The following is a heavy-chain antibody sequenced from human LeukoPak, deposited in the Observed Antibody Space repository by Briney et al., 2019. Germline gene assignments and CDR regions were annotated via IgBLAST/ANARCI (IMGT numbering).Heavy chain of an antibody. D-gene: IGHD4-17*01. Sequence: GGSLRLSCAASGFTFSSYGMHWVRQAPGKGLEWVAVISYDGSNKYYADSVRGRFTISRDNSKNTLYLQVNSLRAEDTAVYYCAKDRMTTVTPFDYWGQGTLVTVSS. J-gene: IGHJ4*02. CDR1: GFTFSSYG. V-gene: IGHV3-30*18. CDR3: AKDRMTTVTPFDY. CDR2: ISYDGSNK.